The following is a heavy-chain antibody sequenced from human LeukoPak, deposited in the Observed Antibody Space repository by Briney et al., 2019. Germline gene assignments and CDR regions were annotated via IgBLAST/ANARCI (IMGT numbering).Heavy chain of an antibody. CDR2: ISGSGDST. V-gene: IGHV3-23*01. J-gene: IGHJ4*02. Sequence: GGSLRLSCAASGVTFSSYAMSWVRQAPGKGLEWVSAISGSGDSTYYADSVKGRFTISRDKSKNTLYLQMNSLRAEDTAVYYCAKDESSGSSPYYFDYWGQGTLVTVSS. D-gene: IGHD1-26*01. CDR3: AKDESSGSSPYYFDY. CDR1: GVTFSSYA.